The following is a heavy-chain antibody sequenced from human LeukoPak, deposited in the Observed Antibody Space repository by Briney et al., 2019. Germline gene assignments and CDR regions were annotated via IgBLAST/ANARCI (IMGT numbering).Heavy chain of an antibody. Sequence: GGSLRLSCAASGFTFSSYAMSWVRQAPGKGLEWVGFIRSKAYGGTTEYAASVKGRFTISRDDSKSIAYLQMNSLKTEDTAVYYCTRDYSGLYSSSPFDYWGQGTLVTVSS. CDR3: TRDYSGLYSSSPFDY. D-gene: IGHD6-6*01. V-gene: IGHV3-49*04. CDR2: IRSKAYGGTT. CDR1: GFTFSSYA. J-gene: IGHJ4*02.